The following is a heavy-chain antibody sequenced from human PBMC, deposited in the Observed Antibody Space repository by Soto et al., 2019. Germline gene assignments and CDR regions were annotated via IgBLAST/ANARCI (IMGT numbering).Heavy chain of an antibody. CDR2: IQYNGYS. V-gene: IGHV4-59*08. J-gene: IGHJ6*02. Sequence: QVQLQESGPGLVKPSETLSLTCTVSGGSITNYYCSWFRQPPGKGLEWIGYIQYNGYSAYNLSLQRGVPMSMDTSQTQFSLMLESVTATDTAVYYCAINGFGSLHGLVDVWGQGTTVSVSS. D-gene: IGHD3-10*01. CDR1: GGSITNYY. CDR3: AINGFGSLHGLVDV.